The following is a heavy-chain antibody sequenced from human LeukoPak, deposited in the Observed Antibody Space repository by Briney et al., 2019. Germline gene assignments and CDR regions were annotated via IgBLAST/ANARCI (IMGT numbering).Heavy chain of an antibody. CDR2: FDPEDGET. Sequence: GASVTVSCKVSGYTLIELSMHWVRQAPGKGLEWMGGFDPEDGETIYAQKFQGRVTMTEDTSTDTAYMELSSLRSEDTAVYYCATDHSVFGGSYYYYYGMDVWGQGTTVTVSS. V-gene: IGHV1-24*01. J-gene: IGHJ6*02. D-gene: IGHD1-26*01. CDR3: ATDHSVFGGSYYYYYGMDV. CDR1: GYTLIELS.